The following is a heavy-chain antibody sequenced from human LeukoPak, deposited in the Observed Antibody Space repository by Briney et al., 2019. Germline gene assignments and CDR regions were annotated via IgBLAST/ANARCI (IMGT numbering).Heavy chain of an antibody. CDR3: ARQTTVFDN. V-gene: IGHV3-48*02. CDR2: ISSSGSSM. CDR1: GFTFSYYS. J-gene: IGHJ4*02. D-gene: IGHD1-1*01. Sequence: GGSLRLSCAASGFTFSYYSMNWVRQAPGKGLEWLSYISSSGSSMYYADSVKGRFTISRDNAQNSVYLQMKSLRDEDTAVYYCARQTTVFDNWGQGTLVTVSS.